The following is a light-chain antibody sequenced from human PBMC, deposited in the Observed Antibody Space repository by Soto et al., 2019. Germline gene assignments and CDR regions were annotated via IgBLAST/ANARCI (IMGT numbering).Light chain of an antibody. CDR3: QRYHSARLT. V-gene: IGKV1-27*01. Sequence: DIQMTQSPSSLSASVGDRVTMTCRASQDIRNYVAWYQQKPGEVPKLLIYAASTLQSGVPARFSGGGFGTDSTLTISSLRPEDVATYYCQRYHSARLTFGPGTKVYLK. CDR2: AAS. CDR1: QDIRNY. J-gene: IGKJ3*01.